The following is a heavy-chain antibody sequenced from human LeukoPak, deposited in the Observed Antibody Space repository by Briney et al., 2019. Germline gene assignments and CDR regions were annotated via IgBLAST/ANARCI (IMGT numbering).Heavy chain of an antibody. D-gene: IGHD2-2*01. CDR2: IIPIFGTA. V-gene: IGHV1-69*06. J-gene: IGHJ6*03. CDR3: VRGFGPAAMNYYMDV. Sequence: ASVKVSCKASGGTFSSYAISWVRQAPGQGLEWMGGIIPIFGTANYAQKFQGRVTITADKSTSTAYMELSSLRSEDTAVYYCVRGFGPAAMNYYMDVWGKGTTVTISS. CDR1: GGTFSSYA.